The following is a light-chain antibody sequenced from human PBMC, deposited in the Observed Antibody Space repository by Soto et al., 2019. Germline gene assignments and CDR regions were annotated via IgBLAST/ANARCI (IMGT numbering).Light chain of an antibody. CDR1: SGSIVSNY. CDR3: QSYGSSNVV. Sequence: NFMLTQPHSVSGSPGKTVTISCTRSSGSIVSNYVQWYQQRPGSAPGSVIFEDNQRPSGVPDRFSGSIDRSSNSASLAISGLKTEDEADYYFQSYGSSNVVFGGGTKLTVL. CDR2: EDN. V-gene: IGLV6-57*03. J-gene: IGLJ2*01.